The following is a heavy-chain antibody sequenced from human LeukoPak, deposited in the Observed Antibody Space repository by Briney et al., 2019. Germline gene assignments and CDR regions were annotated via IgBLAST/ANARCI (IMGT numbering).Heavy chain of an antibody. V-gene: IGHV4-34*01. D-gene: IGHD3-3*01. CDR3: ARALRFFDY. Sequence: SETLSLTCAVYGGSFSGYYWSWIRQPPGKGLEWIGEINHSGSTNYNPSLKSRVTISVDTSKNQFSLKLSSVTAADTAVYYCARALRFFDYWGQGTLVTVSP. CDR2: INHSGST. J-gene: IGHJ4*02. CDR1: GGSFSGYY.